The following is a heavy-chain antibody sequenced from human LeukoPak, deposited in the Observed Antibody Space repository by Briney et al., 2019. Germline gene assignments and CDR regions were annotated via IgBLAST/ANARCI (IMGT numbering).Heavy chain of an antibody. CDR1: GYSISSGYY. J-gene: IGHJ4*02. CDR3: ARQRYCHSTSCYFDY. D-gene: IGHD2-2*01. V-gene: IGHV4-38-2*01. CDR2: MYHSGST. Sequence: SKTLSLTCAVSGYSISSGYYWAWIRQPPGKGLVWIGSMYHSGSTYDSPSLKSRVTMSVDTSKNQFSLKLTSVTAADTSVYYCARQRYCHSTSCYFDYWGQGTLVTVSS.